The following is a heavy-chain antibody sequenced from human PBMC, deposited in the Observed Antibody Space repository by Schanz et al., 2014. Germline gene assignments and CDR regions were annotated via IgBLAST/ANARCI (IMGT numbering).Heavy chain of an antibody. V-gene: IGHV1-18*01. CDR2: ISAYSGNS. CDR3: SRFNSGSHSPPYYYYGMDV. Sequence: QVQLVQSGGEVKTPGASVKVSCKASGYTFTRSGISWVRQAPGQGREWMGWISAYSGNSKYAQKLQGRVTMTTDTSTNTAYMELRRLTSAAPAVYSCSRFNSGSHSPPYYYYGMDVWGQGTTVTVSS. J-gene: IGHJ6*02. D-gene: IGHD1-26*01. CDR1: GYTFTRSG.